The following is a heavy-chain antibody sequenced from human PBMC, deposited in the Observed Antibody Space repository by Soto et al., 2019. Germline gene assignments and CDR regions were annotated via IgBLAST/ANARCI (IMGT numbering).Heavy chain of an antibody. CDR2: ISYDGSNK. Sequence: GGSVRLSCAASGFTFISYGMHWVRQAPGKGLEWVAVISYDGSNKYYADSVKGRFTISRDNSKNTLYLQMNSLRAEDTAVYYCAKGYDSSGYYEAWFDPWGQGTLVTVSS. D-gene: IGHD3-22*01. CDR3: AKGYDSSGYYEAWFDP. CDR1: GFTFISYG. V-gene: IGHV3-30*18. J-gene: IGHJ5*02.